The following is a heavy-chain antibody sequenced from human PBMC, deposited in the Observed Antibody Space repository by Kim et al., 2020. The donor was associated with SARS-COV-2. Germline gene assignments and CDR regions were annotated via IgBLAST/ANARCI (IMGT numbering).Heavy chain of an antibody. CDR2: ISAYNGNT. CDR3: ATYGSGSYYTWEHYYYYYGMDV. Sequence: ASVKVSCKASGYTFTSYGISWVRQAPGQGLEWMGWISAYNGNTNYAQKLQGRVTMTTDTSTSTAYMELRSLRSDDTAVYYCATYGSGSYYTWEHYYYYYGMDVWGQGTTVTVSS. J-gene: IGHJ6*02. CDR1: GYTFTSYG. V-gene: IGHV1-18*04. D-gene: IGHD3-10*01.